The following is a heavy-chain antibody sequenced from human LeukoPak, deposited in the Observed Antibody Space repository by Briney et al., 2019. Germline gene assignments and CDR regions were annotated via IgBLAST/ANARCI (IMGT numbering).Heavy chain of an antibody. CDR3: AKGGYCSGGSCYVRDLYYFDY. V-gene: IGHV3-21*04. D-gene: IGHD2-15*01. CDR1: GFTFSSYS. Sequence: GGSLRLSCAASGFTFSSYSMNWVRQAPGKGLEWVSSISSSSSYIYYADSVKGRFTISGDNSKNTLYLQMNSLRAEDTAVYYCAKGGYCSGGSCYVRDLYYFDYWGQGTLVTVSS. J-gene: IGHJ4*02. CDR2: ISSSSSYI.